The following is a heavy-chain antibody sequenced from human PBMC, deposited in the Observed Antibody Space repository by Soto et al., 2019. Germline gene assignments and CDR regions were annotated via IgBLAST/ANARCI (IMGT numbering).Heavy chain of an antibody. V-gene: IGHV4-39*01. D-gene: IGHD3-10*01. Sequence: SETLSLTCSDSGGSISSSDYYWGWIRQPPGKGLEWIGSIHYSGTTYYNPSLKSRVTISVDTSKKQFSLKLTSVTAADTAVYYCARRGSASYWIDYWGQGTLVTVSS. J-gene: IGHJ4*02. CDR1: GGSISSSDYY. CDR2: IHYSGTT. CDR3: ARRGSASYWIDY.